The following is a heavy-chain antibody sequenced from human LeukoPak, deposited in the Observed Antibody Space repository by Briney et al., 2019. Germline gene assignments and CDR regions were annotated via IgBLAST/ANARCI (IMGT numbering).Heavy chain of an antibody. V-gene: IGHV4-30-4*01. CDR2: ISYSGST. J-gene: IGHJ4*02. CDR3: AREFAWEPFFN. CDR1: GGSISSGDYY. Sequence: SETLSLTCTVSGGSISSGDYYWRWLRQPPGKGLEWIGYISYSGSTYYNPSLKSRVAMSVDTSKNQFSLKLSSVTAAYTAVYYCAREFAWEPFFNWGQGTLVTVSS. D-gene: IGHD1-26*01.